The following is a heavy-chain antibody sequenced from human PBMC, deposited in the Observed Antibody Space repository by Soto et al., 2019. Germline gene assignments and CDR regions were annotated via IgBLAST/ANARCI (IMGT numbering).Heavy chain of an antibody. D-gene: IGHD3-3*01. V-gene: IGHV4-30-2*01. CDR3: ARGLSYDFWSGPIPRGAFDI. CDR1: GGSISSGGYS. Sequence: QLQLQESGSGLVKPSQTLSLTCAVSGGSISSGGYSWSWIRQPPGKGLEWIGYIYHSGSTYYNPSLKSRVTLSVDWSKNQFSLKLSSVTAADTAVYYCARGLSYDFWSGPIPRGAFDIWGQGTMVTVSS. CDR2: IYHSGST. J-gene: IGHJ3*02.